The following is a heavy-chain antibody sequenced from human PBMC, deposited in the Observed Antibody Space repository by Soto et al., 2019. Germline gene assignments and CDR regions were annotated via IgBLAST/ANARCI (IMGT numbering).Heavy chain of an antibody. V-gene: IGHV4-59*01. CDR3: ARGHYYGSSYWFDP. CDR2: IYYSGST. D-gene: IGHD3-10*01. J-gene: IGHJ5*02. CDR1: GGSISSYY. Sequence: SSETLSLTCTVSGGSISSYYWSWIRQPPGKGLEWIGYIYYSGSTNYNPSLKSRVTISVDTSKNQFSLKLSSVTAADTAVYYCARGHYYGSSYWFDPWGQGTLVTVS.